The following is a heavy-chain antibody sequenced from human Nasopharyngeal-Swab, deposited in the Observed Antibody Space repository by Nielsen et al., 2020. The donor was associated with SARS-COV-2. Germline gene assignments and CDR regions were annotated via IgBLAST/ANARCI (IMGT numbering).Heavy chain of an antibody. V-gene: IGHV1-46*01. D-gene: IGHD1-26*01. CDR3: AREIVGADQQNNWFDP. CDR1: VYTFTVYY. Sequence: ASVKVSCNASVYTFTVYYMHWVRQAPGQGLEWMGIINPSGGSTSYAQKFQGRVTMTRDTSTSTVYMELSSLRSEDTAVYYCAREIVGADQQNNWFDPWGQGTLVTVSS. J-gene: IGHJ5*02. CDR2: INPSGGST.